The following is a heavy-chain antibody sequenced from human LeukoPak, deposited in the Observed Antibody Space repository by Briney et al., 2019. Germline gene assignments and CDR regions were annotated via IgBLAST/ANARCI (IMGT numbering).Heavy chain of an antibody. CDR3: AKDIAPGYDYGDYFDY. D-gene: IGHD4-17*01. CDR2: ISYDGSNK. V-gene: IGHV3-30*18. J-gene: IGHJ4*02. Sequence: GGSLRLSCAASGFTFSSYGMHWVRQAPGKGLEWVAVISYDGSNKYYADSVKGRFTISRDNSKNTLYLQMNGLRAEDTAVYYCAKDIAPGYDYGDYFDYWGQGTLVTVSS. CDR1: GFTFSSYG.